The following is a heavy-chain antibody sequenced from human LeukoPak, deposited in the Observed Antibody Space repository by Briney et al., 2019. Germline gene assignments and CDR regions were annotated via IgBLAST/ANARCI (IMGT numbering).Heavy chain of an antibody. CDR2: IYYSGST. V-gene: IGHV4-39*01. Sequence: PSETLSLTCTVSGGSISSSSYYWGWIRQPPGKGLEWIGSIYYSGSTYYNPSLKSRVTISVDTSKNQFSLKLSSVTAADTAVYYCASPSITMVRGVIINDYWGQGTLVTVSS. CDR3: ASPSITMVRGVIINDY. CDR1: GGSISSSSYY. J-gene: IGHJ4*02. D-gene: IGHD3-10*01.